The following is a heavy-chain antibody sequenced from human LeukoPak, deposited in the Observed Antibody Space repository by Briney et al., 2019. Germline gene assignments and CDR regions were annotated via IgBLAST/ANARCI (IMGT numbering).Heavy chain of an antibody. J-gene: IGHJ4*02. Sequence: PSETLSLTCAVSGYSISSGYYWGWIRQPPGKGLEWIGSIYHSGSTYYNPSLKSRVTISVDTSKNQFSLKLSSLTAADTAVYYCARHDSSGYYYHVGYWGQGTLVTVSS. V-gene: IGHV4-38-2*01. CDR3: ARHDSSGYYYHVGY. D-gene: IGHD3-22*01. CDR1: GYSISSGYY. CDR2: IYHSGST.